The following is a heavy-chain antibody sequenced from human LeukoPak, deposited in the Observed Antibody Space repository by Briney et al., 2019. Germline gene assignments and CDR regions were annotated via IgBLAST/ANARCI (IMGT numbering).Heavy chain of an antibody. V-gene: IGHV1-2*02. CDR2: FNPNSGGT. Sequence: ASVKVSCKASGYTFTGYYMYWVRQAPGQGLEWMGWFNPNSGGTNYAQKFQGRVTMTRDTSISTAYMELSRLRSDDTAVYYCARADYDILTGYYNYYYYYMDVWGKGTTVTISS. CDR3: ARADYDILTGYYNYYYYYMDV. J-gene: IGHJ6*03. D-gene: IGHD3-9*01. CDR1: GYTFTGYY.